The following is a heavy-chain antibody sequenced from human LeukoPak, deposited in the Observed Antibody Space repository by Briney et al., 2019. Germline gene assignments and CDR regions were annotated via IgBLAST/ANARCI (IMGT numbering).Heavy chain of an antibody. CDR3: ARALDSSSSRYQAFEE. CDR1: GFTFDDYA. CDR2: ISWNSGSI. V-gene: IGHV3-9*01. J-gene: IGHJ4*02. D-gene: IGHD2-2*01. Sequence: PGGSLRLSCAASGFTFDDYAMHWVRQAPGKGLEWVSGISWNSGSIGYADSVKGRFTISRDNAKSSLYLQMNSLRAEDTAVYYCARALDSSSSRYQAFEEWGQGTLVTVSS.